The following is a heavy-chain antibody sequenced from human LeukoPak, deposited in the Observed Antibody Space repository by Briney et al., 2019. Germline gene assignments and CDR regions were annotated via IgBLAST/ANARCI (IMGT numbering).Heavy chain of an antibody. CDR3: ARVTAGFFDY. D-gene: IGHD6-19*01. Sequence: PGGSLRLSCAASGFTFSTYSMSWVRQAPGKGLEWVSYISSSSSTIYYADSVKGRFTISRDNAKKSLYLQMNSLRDEDTAVYYCARVTAGFFDYWGQGTLVTASS. J-gene: IGHJ4*02. V-gene: IGHV3-48*02. CDR1: GFTFSTYS. CDR2: ISSSSSTI.